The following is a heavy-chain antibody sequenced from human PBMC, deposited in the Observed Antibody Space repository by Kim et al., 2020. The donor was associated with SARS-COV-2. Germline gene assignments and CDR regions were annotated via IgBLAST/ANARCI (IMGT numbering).Heavy chain of an antibody. J-gene: IGHJ6*02. CDR3: ARAPVDYYDSSGYYPYGMDV. Sequence: SETLSLTCTVSGGSISSGGYYWSWIRQHPGKGLEWIGYIYYSGSTYYNPSLKSRVTISVDTSKNQFSLKLSSVTAADTAVYYCARAPVDYYDSSGYYPYGMDVWGQGTTVTVSS. D-gene: IGHD3-22*01. V-gene: IGHV4-31*03. CDR1: GGSISSGGYY. CDR2: IYYSGST.